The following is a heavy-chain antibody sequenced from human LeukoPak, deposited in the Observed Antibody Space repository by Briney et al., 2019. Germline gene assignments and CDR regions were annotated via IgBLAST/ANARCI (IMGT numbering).Heavy chain of an antibody. CDR1: GYTFTSYD. D-gene: IGHD3-22*01. V-gene: IGHV1-8*01. J-gene: IGHJ4*02. CDR2: MNPNSGNT. Sequence: GASVKVSCKASGYTFTSYDINWVRQATGQGLGWMGWMNPNSGNTGYAQKFQGRVTMTRNTSISTAYMELSSLRSEDTAVYYCARKRKYYYDSSGWSDYWGQGTLVTVSS. CDR3: ARKRKYYYDSSGWSDY.